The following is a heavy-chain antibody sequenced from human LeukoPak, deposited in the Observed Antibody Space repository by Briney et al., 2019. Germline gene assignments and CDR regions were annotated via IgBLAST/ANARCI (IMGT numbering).Heavy chain of an antibody. Sequence: GGSLRLSCAASGFTVSSYDMSWVRQAPGKGLEWVSVIYSGGSTYYADSVKGRFTISRDNSKNTLYLQMNSLRAEDTAVYYCARVSGDYVKYWGQGTLVTVSS. V-gene: IGHV3-53*01. CDR3: ARVSGDYVKY. CDR2: IYSGGST. CDR1: GFTVSSYD. D-gene: IGHD3-10*01. J-gene: IGHJ4*02.